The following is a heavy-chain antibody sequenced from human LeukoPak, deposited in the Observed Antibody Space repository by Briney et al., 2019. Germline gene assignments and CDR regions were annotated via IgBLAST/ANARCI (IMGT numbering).Heavy chain of an antibody. CDR1: GYTFTSYG. V-gene: IGHV1-18*01. CDR2: INGYNGHT. D-gene: IGHD5-18*01. J-gene: IGHJ3*02. Sequence: LVASVKVSCKASGYTFTSYGISWVRQAPGQGLEWMGWINGYNGHTSYAQKLQGRVTMTTETSTNTAYMELRSLRSDDTAVYYCGRERGGYGDAFDIWGQGTMVTVSS. CDR3: GRERGGYGDAFDI.